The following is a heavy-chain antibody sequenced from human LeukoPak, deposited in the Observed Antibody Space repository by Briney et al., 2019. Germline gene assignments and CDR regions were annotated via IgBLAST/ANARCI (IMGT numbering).Heavy chain of an antibody. Sequence: SGGSLRLSCAASGFTFSSYGMHWVRQAPGKGLEWVAFIRYDGSNKYYADSVKGRFTISRDNSKNTLYLQMNSLRADDTAVYYCAKDRDSSGWYEGYWGQGTLVTVSS. CDR3: AKDRDSSGWYEGY. V-gene: IGHV3-30*02. CDR2: IRYDGSNK. D-gene: IGHD6-19*01. CDR1: GFTFSSYG. J-gene: IGHJ4*02.